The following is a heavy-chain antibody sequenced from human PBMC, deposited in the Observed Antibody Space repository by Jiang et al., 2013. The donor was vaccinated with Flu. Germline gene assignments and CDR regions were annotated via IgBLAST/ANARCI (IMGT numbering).Heavy chain of an antibody. J-gene: IGHJ4*02. CDR1: GASIDSSTYS. CDR2: MYYSGSI. Sequence: GPGLVKPSQTLSLTCAVSGASIDSSTYSWNWIRQAPGKGLEWIGYMYYSGSIFYNPSLKSRVSISIDTSNNGLSLEVSSVTAADTAVYYCARSHDGFGEYNFDSWGPGNTGHRLL. V-gene: IGHV4-30-4*07. D-gene: IGHD3-10*01. CDR3: ARSHDGFGEYNFDS.